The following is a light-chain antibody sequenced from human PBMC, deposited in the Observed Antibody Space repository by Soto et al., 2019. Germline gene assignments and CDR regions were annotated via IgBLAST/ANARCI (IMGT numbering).Light chain of an antibody. CDR2: SAS. V-gene: IGKV1-27*01. Sequence: DIEMTQSPSSLSASVGDRVTITCRASQDIRKSVVWYQQKPGKVPKLLIDSASTLQSGVPIRFSGRRSRTDFTLTISSLQPEDVATYYCQNYDTISLTFGGGTKVEI. CDR3: QNYDTISLT. J-gene: IGKJ4*01. CDR1: QDIRKS.